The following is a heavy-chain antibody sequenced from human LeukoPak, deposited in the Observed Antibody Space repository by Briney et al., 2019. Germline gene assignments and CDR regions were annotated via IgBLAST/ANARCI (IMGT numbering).Heavy chain of an antibody. Sequence: GGSLRLSCAASGFTFSDHYMSWGRQAPGKGLEWVSYISNRGTYTNYTDSVRGRFTISRDNAKSSLYMQMNSLRPEDTAIYYCASGHYGLDVWGQGTAVTVSS. J-gene: IGHJ6*02. V-gene: IGHV3-11*03. CDR1: GFTFSDHY. CDR2: ISNRGTYT. CDR3: ASGHYGLDV.